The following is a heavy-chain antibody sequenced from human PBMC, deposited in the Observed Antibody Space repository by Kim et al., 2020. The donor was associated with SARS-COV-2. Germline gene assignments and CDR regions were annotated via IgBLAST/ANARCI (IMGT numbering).Heavy chain of an antibody. CDR2: INPNSGGT. CDR1: GYTFTGYY. Sequence: ASVKVSCKASGYTFTGYYMHWVRQAPGQGLEWMGWINPNSGGTNYAQKFQGRVTMTRDTSISTAYMELSRLRSDDTAVYYCARGGDVLRYFDWLADYWGQGTLVTVSS. D-gene: IGHD3-9*01. J-gene: IGHJ4*02. V-gene: IGHV1-2*02. CDR3: ARGGDVLRYFDWLADY.